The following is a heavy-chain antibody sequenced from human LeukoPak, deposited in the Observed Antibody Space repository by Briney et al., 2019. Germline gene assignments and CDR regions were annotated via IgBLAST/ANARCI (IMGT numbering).Heavy chain of an antibody. CDR3: VSEVQLYDY. V-gene: IGHV4-39*01. J-gene: IGHJ4*02. CDR1: GGSIGSYSYY. Sequence: PSETLSLTCTVSGGSIGSYSYYWAWIRQPTGKGLEWIGSIQYSGNTYHNPSLRSRVTISVDTSKNQFSLKLSSATAADTAVYYCVSEVQLYDYWGQGTLVTVSS. D-gene: IGHD2/OR15-2a*01. CDR2: IQYSGNT.